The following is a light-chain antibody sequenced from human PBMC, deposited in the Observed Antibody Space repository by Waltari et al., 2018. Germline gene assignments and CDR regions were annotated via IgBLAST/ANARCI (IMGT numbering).Light chain of an antibody. J-gene: IGKJ4*01. Sequence: DIQLTQSPSFLSASVGDRVTITCRASHDINNYLAWYQQKLGKAPKLLIYAASNLQSGVPSRFSGGGSGTEFTLTITSLQPEDFATYYCQQLDSYPRTFGGGTKVEIK. CDR3: QQLDSYPRT. V-gene: IGKV1-9*01. CDR1: HDINNY. CDR2: AAS.